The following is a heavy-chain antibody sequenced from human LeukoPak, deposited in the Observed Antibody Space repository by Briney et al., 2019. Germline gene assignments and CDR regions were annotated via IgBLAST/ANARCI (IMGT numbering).Heavy chain of an antibody. V-gene: IGHV4-28*06. Sequence: SDTLSLTCAVSGYSISSNNWWGWIRQPPGKGLEWIGYIYYSGNTNYNSSLKSRVTMSVDTSKNQFSLKLSSVTALDTAVYYCTRNVAMDVWGKGTTVTVSS. J-gene: IGHJ6*04. CDR1: GYSISSNNW. D-gene: IGHD5-12*01. CDR2: IYYSGNT. CDR3: TRNVAMDV.